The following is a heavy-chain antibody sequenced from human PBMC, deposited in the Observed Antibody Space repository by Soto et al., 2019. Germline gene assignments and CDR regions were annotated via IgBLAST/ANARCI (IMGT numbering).Heavy chain of an antibody. CDR1: GFTFSSYG. V-gene: IGHV3-30*18. CDR2: ISSDGSNK. CDR3: AKDRGSADYGFSDFDY. J-gene: IGHJ4*02. Sequence: PGGSLTLSCAASGFTFSSYGIHWVRQAPGKGLEWVAVISSDGSNKYYGDSVKGRFTISRDNSKNTLFLQMNSLRVEDTAVYYCAKDRGSADYGFSDFDYWGQGTLVTVSS. D-gene: IGHD4-17*01.